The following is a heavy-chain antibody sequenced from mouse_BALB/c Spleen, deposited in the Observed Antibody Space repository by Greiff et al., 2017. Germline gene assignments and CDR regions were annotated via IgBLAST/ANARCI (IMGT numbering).Heavy chain of an antibody. Sequence: QVQLQQPGAELVKPGASVKLSCKASGYTFTSYYMYWVKQRPGQGLEWIGGINPSNGGTNFNEKFKSKATLTVDKSSSTAYMQLSSLTSEDSAVYYCTRCGGRYWFAYWGQGTLVTVSA. CDR1: GYTFTSYY. CDR2: INPSNGGT. CDR3: TRCGGRYWFAY. V-gene: IGHV1S81*02. J-gene: IGHJ3*01. D-gene: IGHD2-14*01.